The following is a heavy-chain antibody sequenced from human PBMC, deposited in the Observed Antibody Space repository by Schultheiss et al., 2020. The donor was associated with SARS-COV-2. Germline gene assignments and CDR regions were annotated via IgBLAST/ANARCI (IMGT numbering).Heavy chain of an antibody. Sequence: LKISCAASGFTFNTYWMHWFRQVPGKGLAWVSIINGAESTTKYADSVRGRFTISRDNARKSVYLQMDSLRAEDTAVYYCTGGHYGCWGQGTLVTVSS. D-gene: IGHD3-10*01. CDR1: GFTFNTYW. J-gene: IGHJ4*02. CDR3: TGGHYGC. V-gene: IGHV3-74*01. CDR2: INGAESTT.